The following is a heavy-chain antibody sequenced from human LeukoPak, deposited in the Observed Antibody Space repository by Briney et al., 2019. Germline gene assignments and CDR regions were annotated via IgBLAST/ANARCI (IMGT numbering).Heavy chain of an antibody. J-gene: IGHJ4*02. CDR2: IYYSGST. Sequence: PSETLSLTCTVSGGSISSYYWGWIRQPPGKGLEWIGYIYYSGSTNYNPSLKSRVTISVDTSKNQFSLKLSSVTAADTAVYYCAKTDYDFWSGFDYWGQGTLVTVSS. CDR1: GGSISSYY. CDR3: AKTDYDFWSGFDY. V-gene: IGHV4-59*01. D-gene: IGHD3-3*01.